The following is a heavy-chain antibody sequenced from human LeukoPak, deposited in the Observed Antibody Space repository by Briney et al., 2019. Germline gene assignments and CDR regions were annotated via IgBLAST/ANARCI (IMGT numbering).Heavy chain of an antibody. J-gene: IGHJ4*02. CDR3: ARVYGTYYHDY. Sequence: GGSLRLSCAASGFTFSSYGMHWVRQAPGKGLEWVAVIWYDGSNKYYADSVKGRFTISRDNFKNTLYLQMNSLRAEDTAVYYCARVYGTYYHDYWGQGTLVTVSS. V-gene: IGHV3-33*01. D-gene: IGHD3-22*01. CDR1: GFTFSSYG. CDR2: IWYDGSNK.